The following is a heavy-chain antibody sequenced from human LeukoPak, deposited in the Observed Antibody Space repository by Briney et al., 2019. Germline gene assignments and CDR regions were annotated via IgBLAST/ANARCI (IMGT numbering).Heavy chain of an antibody. CDR3: ARVLEDIVVVVAPYAFDI. V-gene: IGHV3-48*01. J-gene: IGHJ3*02. CDR1: GLTFSSYS. D-gene: IGHD2-15*01. Sequence: GSLRLSCAASGLTFSSYSMNWVRQAPGKGLEWVSYISSSSSTIYYADSVKGRFTISRDNAKNSLYLQMNSLRAEDTAVYYCARVLEDIVVVVAPYAFDIWGQGTMVTVSS. CDR2: ISSSSSTI.